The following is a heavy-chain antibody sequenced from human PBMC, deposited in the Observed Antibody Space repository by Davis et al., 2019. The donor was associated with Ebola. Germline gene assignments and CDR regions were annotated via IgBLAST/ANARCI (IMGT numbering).Heavy chain of an antibody. Sequence: PGGSLGLSCAASGFTFSSYWMHWVRQAPGKGLVWVSRIRDNAKNTLYLQMNSLRAEDTAVYYCARGGDLRWGYYFDYWGQGTLVTVSS. V-gene: IGHV3-74*01. J-gene: IGHJ4*02. CDR3: ARGGDLRWGYYFDY. CDR2: I. D-gene: IGHD4-17*01. CDR1: GFTFSSYW.